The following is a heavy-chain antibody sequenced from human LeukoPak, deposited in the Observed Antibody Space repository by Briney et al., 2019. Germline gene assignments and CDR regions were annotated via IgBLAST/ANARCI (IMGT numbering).Heavy chain of an antibody. V-gene: IGHV3-30*02. J-gene: IGHJ4*02. D-gene: IGHD6-6*01. Sequence: GGSLRLSCAASGFTFSNYGMFWVRQAPGKGLDWVSFIRFDGGHKYYADSVKGRFTISRDNSKNTVYLQMDSLRAEDTALYYCAKDLGIIAAPLLTDYWGQGTLVTVSS. CDR3: AKDLGIIAAPLLTDY. CDR2: IRFDGGHK. CDR1: GFTFSNYG.